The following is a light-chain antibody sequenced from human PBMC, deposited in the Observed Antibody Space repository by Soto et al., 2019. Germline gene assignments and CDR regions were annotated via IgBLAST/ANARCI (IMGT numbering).Light chain of an antibody. CDR3: QQYYSYPRT. V-gene: IGKV1-5*01. J-gene: IGKJ1*01. Sequence: DIQMPQSPSTLSASVGDRVTITCRASQSSSSWLAWYQQKPGKAPKLLIYDASSLESGVPSRFSGSGSGTEFTLTISSLQPDHFATYYCQQYYSYPRTFGQGTKVDIK. CDR2: DAS. CDR1: QSSSSW.